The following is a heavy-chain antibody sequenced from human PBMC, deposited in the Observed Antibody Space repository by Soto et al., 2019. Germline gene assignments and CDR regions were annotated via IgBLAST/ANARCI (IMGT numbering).Heavy chain of an antibody. CDR1: GYSFTCYD. Sequence: ASVKVSCKSSGYSFTCYDIYCVRQATGQGLEWMGYMNPNTGYTGYAQKFQGRVTMTTNTSISTAYMELSSLRSEDTAVYYCARVPRGPTGYWGQGTLVTVSS. D-gene: IGHD1-1*01. V-gene: IGHV1-8*01. CDR3: ARVPRGPTGY. CDR2: MNPNTGYT. J-gene: IGHJ4*02.